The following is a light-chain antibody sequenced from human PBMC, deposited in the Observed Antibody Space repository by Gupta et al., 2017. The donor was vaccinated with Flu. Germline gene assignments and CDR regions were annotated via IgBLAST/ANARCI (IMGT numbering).Light chain of an antibody. V-gene: IGKV1-9*01. CDR2: AAS. CDR1: QGITNY. Sequence: PSFLSASVGDRVTITCRASQGITNYLAWYQQKPGQAPKLLIYAASTLQSGVPSRFSGSGSGTXFTLTIXSLQPEDCATYYCQQVNSYPRIFGXGTEVEIK. CDR3: QQVNSYPRI. J-gene: IGKJ4*01.